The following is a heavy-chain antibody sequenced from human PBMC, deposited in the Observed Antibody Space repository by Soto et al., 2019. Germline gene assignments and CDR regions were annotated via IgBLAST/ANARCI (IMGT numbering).Heavy chain of an antibody. CDR3: ATAYYYDSSGYYADHYYYGMDV. J-gene: IGHJ6*02. D-gene: IGHD3-22*01. Sequence: PGGSLRLSCAASGFTFSSYGMHWVRQAPGKGLEWVAVISYDGSNKYYADSVKGRFTISRDNSKNTLYLQMNSLRAEDTAVYYCATAYYYDSSGYYADHYYYGMDVWGQGTTVTVSS. V-gene: IGHV3-30*03. CDR1: GFTFSSYG. CDR2: ISYDGSNK.